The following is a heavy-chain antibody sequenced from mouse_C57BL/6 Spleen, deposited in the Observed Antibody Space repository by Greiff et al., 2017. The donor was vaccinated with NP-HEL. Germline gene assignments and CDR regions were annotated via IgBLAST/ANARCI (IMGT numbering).Heavy chain of an antibody. CDR2: IYPGSGST. CDR3: ARKDYYGSSYDYAMDY. CDR1: GYTFTSYW. D-gene: IGHD1-1*01. J-gene: IGHJ4*01. V-gene: IGHV1-55*01. Sequence: VQLQQPGAELVKPGASVKMSCKASGYTFTSYWITWVKQRPGQGLEWIGDIYPGSGSTNYNEKFKSKATLTVDTSSSTAYMQLSSLTSEDSAVYYCARKDYYGSSYDYAMDYWGQGTSVTVSS.